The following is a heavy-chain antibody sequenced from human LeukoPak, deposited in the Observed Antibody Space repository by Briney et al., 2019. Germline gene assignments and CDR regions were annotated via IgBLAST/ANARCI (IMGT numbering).Heavy chain of an antibody. Sequence: TPSETLSLTCIVTADAITSHFYWGWIRQSPGEGGKGLEWIASVYHSGAEYVNPSLKSRVTTSVGTSKSQFYLTLTSVTAADTAVYFCARASFASGSYYFDLWGPGTLITVSS. J-gene: IGHJ4*02. CDR2: VYHSGAE. V-gene: IGHV4-38-2*02. CDR3: ARASFASGSYYFDL. D-gene: IGHD3-10*01. CDR1: ADAITSHFY.